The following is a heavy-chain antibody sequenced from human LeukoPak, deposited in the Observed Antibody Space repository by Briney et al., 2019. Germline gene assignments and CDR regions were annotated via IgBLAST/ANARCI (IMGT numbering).Heavy chain of an antibody. D-gene: IGHD3-22*01. Sequence: ASVKVSCKASGYTFTSYGISWVRQAPGQGLEWMGWISAYNGNTNYAQTLQGRVTMTTDTSTSTAYMELRSLRSDDTAVYYCARDLVYYDSSGYRLGFDYWGQGTLVTVSS. CDR2: ISAYNGNT. V-gene: IGHV1-18*01. J-gene: IGHJ4*02. CDR1: GYTFTSYG. CDR3: ARDLVYYDSSGYRLGFDY.